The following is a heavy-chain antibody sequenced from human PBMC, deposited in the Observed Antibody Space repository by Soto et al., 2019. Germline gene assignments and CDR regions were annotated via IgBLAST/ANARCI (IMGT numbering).Heavy chain of an antibody. V-gene: IGHV3-15*01. J-gene: IGHJ4*02. Sequence: GGSLRLSCAASGFTFSNAWMSWVRQAPGKGLEWVGRIKSKTDGGTTDYAAPVKGRFTISRDDSKNTLYLQMNSLKTEDTAVYYCTTGLDPTYVPIDYWGQGTLVTVSS. CDR2: IKSKTDGGTT. CDR1: GFTFSNAW. D-gene: IGHD1-1*01. CDR3: TTGLDPTYVPIDY.